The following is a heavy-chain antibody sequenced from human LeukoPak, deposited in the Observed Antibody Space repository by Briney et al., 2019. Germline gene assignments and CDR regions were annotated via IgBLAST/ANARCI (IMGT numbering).Heavy chain of an antibody. CDR3: ARDDSGYYYDSSGYYSLGYFQH. V-gene: IGHV3-21*01. CDR1: GFTFSSYA. CDR2: ISSSSSYI. D-gene: IGHD3-22*01. J-gene: IGHJ1*01. Sequence: PGGSLRLSCAASGFTFSSYAMSWVRQAPGKGLEWVSSISSSSSYIYYADSVKGRFTISRDNAKNSLYLQMNSLRAEDTAVYYCARDDSGYYYDSSGYYSLGYFQHWGQGTLVTVSS.